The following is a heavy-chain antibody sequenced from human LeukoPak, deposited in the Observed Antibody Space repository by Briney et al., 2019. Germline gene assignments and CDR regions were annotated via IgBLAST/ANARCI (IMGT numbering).Heavy chain of an antibody. D-gene: IGHD6-19*01. J-gene: IGHJ4*02. CDR1: GYSFTSSW. V-gene: IGHV5-51*01. CDR3: ARASSLSSGWYLSLDY. Sequence: GESLKISCKGSGYSFTSSWIGWVRQMPGKGLEWMGIIYPGDSDTRYSPSFQGQVTTSADKSISTAYLQWSSLKASDTAMYYCARASSLSSGWYLSLDYWGQGTLVTVSS. CDR2: IYPGDSDT.